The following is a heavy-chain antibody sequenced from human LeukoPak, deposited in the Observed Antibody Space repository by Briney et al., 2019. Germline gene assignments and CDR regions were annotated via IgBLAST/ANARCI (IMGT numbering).Heavy chain of an antibody. CDR1: GFTFSSYS. V-gene: IGHV3-21*01. J-gene: IGHJ4*02. CDR3: ARGAYSSVFSFYDY. CDR2: ISSSSYI. D-gene: IGHD6-19*01. Sequence: GSLRLSCAASGFTFSSYSMNWVRQAPGKGLEWVSSISSSSYIYYADSVKGRFTISRDNAKNSLYLQMNSLRAEDTAVYYCARGAYSSVFSFYDYWGQGTLVTVSS.